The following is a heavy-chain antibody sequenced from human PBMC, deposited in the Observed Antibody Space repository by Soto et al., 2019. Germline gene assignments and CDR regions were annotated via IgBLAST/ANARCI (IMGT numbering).Heavy chain of an antibody. CDR1: GYTFTSYD. CDR3: ARTGHTLLWFGELFFDWFAP. CDR2: MNPNSGNT. V-gene: IGHV1-8*01. D-gene: IGHD3-10*01. Sequence: ASVKVSCKASGYTFTSYDINWVRQATGQGLEWMGWMNPNSGNTGYAQKFQGRVTMTRSTSISTAYMELSSLRSEDTAVYYCARTGHTLLWFGELFFDWFAPSGQGTLVLVAS. J-gene: IGHJ5*02.